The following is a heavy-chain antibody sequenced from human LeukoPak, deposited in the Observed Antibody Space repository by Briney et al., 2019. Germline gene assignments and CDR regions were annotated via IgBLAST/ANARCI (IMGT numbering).Heavy chain of an antibody. D-gene: IGHD3-10*01. Sequence: PGGSLRLSCAASGFTFSSYAVSWVRQAPGKGLEWVSAISGSGGSTYYADSVKGRFTISRDNSKNTLYLQMNSLRAEDTAVYYCAKDPGGFGVYYFDYWGQGTLVTVSS. CDR3: AKDPGGFGVYYFDY. V-gene: IGHV3-23*01. CDR2: ISGSGGST. CDR1: GFTFSSYA. J-gene: IGHJ4*02.